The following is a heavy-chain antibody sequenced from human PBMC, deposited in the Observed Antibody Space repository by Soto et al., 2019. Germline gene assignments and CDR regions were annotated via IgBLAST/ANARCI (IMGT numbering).Heavy chain of an antibody. D-gene: IGHD2-21*01. J-gene: IGHJ3*02. CDR2: IYYSGST. CDR3: ARDFLDCGGYCYSAAAFDI. V-gene: IGHV4-31*03. CDR1: GGSISSGGYY. Sequence: QVQLQESGPGLVKPSQTLSLTCTVSGGSISSGGYYWSWIRQHPGKGLEWIGYIYYSGSTYYNPSLKSRVTISVGTSKNQFSLKLSSVTAADTAVYYCARDFLDCGGYCYSAAAFDIWGQGTMVTVSS.